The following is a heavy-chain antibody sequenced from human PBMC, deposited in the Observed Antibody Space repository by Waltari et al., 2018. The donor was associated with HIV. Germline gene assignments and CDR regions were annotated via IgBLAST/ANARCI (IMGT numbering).Heavy chain of an antibody. CDR2: LESHWHGT. CDR3: ANGLSRGRDNRSDV. D-gene: IGHD1-1*01. V-gene: IGHV4-39*07. J-gene: IGHJ1*01. CDR1: GGSISSDYSY. Sequence: QVQLQESGPGVVKPSETLSLTCAVSGGSISSDYSYWSWIRQPPGKGLKWIVSLESHWHGTYYNPVLGSRVTSAKDTSKNEFCLELRSVTAADTAVDYFANGLSRGRDNRSDVWGPGILVTVAS.